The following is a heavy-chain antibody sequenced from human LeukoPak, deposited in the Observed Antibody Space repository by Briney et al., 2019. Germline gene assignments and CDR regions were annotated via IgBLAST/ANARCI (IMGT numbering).Heavy chain of an antibody. J-gene: IGHJ6*03. CDR2: VSGSGRGENT. CDR3: AKGYDTTYYHYYFMDV. Sequence: PGGSLRLSCAASGFTFSSSAMSWVRQAPGKGLEWVSNVSGSGRGENTYYADSVKGRFTISRDNSKNTLYLQMNSLRAEDTAVYYCAKGYDTTYYHYYFMDVWGKGTTVTISS. CDR1: GFTFSSSA. D-gene: IGHD2-2*01. V-gene: IGHV3-23*01.